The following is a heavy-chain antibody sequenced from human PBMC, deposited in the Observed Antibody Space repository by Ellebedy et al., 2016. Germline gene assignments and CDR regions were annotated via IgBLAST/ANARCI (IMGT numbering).Heavy chain of an antibody. CDR1: GDSIATDVYY. CDR3: MRHKLVVPLVVDS. V-gene: IGHV4-39*01. CDR2: IFHSGTT. D-gene: IGHD2-2*01. Sequence: SETLSLXXNVSGDSIATDVYYWGWIRQPPGKGPEWLGNIFHSGTTYYNPSLRSRLTITIDTSKNQFSLKLTSVTAADTAVYYCMRHKLVVPLVVDSWGQGTLVTVSS. J-gene: IGHJ5*01.